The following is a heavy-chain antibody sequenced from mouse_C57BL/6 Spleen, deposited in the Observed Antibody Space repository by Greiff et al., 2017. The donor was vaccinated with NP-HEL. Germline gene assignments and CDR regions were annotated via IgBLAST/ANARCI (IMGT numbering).Heavy chain of an antibody. V-gene: IGHV1-80*01. Sequence: QVQLKESGAELVKPGASVKISCKASGYAFSSSWMHWVKQRPGKGLEWIGQIYPGDGDTNYNGKFKGKATLTADKSSSTAYMQLSSLTSEDSAVYFCDRSGKYDYDDPFFAYWGQGTLVTVSA. D-gene: IGHD2-4*01. J-gene: IGHJ3*01. CDR1: GYAFSSSW. CDR3: DRSGKYDYDDPFFAY. CDR2: IYPGDGDT.